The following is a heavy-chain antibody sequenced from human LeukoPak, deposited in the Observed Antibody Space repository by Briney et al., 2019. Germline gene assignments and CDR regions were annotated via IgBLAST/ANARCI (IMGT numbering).Heavy chain of an antibody. Sequence: GGSLRLSCAASGFTFSSYGMHWVRQAPGKGLEWVAVIWYDGSNKYYADSVKGRFTISRDNSKNTPYLQMNSLRAEDTAVYYCARGMNLDDSSNYYHRMDYWGQGTLVSVSS. D-gene: IGHD3-22*01. CDR2: IWYDGSNK. CDR3: ARGMNLDDSSNYYHRMDY. CDR1: GFTFSSYG. J-gene: IGHJ4*02. V-gene: IGHV3-33*01.